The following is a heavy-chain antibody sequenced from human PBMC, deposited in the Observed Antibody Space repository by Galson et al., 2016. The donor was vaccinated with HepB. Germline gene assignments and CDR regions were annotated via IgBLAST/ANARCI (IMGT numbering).Heavy chain of an antibody. V-gene: IGHV3-23*01. Sequence: SLRLSCAASGFTFSDYAMNWVRQAPGKGLEWVSSLSGSGGSRYFADSVKGRFTVSRDNSRNTLYLQMNSLRAEYTAIYYCAKEDYFDSSGYWRHWGQGTLVTVSS. CDR2: LSGSGGSR. CDR1: GFTFSDYA. J-gene: IGHJ4*02. D-gene: IGHD3-22*01. CDR3: AKEDYFDSSGYWRH.